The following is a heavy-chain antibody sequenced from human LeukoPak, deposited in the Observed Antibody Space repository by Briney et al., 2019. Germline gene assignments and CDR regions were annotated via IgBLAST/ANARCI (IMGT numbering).Heavy chain of an antibody. Sequence: GGSLRLSCAASGFTFSSYGMHWVRQAPGKGLEWVAVISYDGSNKYYADSVKGRFTISRDNAKNSLYLQMNSLRAEDTAVYYCARDLSEPHWYSSGWSLDVWGQGTTVTVSS. V-gene: IGHV3-30*03. CDR3: ARDLSEPHWYSSGWSLDV. CDR2: ISYDGSNK. CDR1: GFTFSSYG. J-gene: IGHJ6*02. D-gene: IGHD6-19*01.